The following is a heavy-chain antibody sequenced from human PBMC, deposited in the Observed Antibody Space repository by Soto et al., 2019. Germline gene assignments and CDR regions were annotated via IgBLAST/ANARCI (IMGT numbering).Heavy chain of an antibody. CDR2: LSSGGFGA. CDR3: ARDVGGPDY. Sequence: EVHLEESGGGSVQPGGSLRLSCAASGFSLSPYWMHWVRQAPGRGLEWVSRLSSGGFGAAYADSVKGPFCISRDIARNTLFPQMNNLRADDTAVYYCARDVGGPDYWGRGTSVTVAS. CDR1: GFSLSPYW. D-gene: IGHD3-16*01. J-gene: IGHJ4*02. V-gene: IGHV3-74*03.